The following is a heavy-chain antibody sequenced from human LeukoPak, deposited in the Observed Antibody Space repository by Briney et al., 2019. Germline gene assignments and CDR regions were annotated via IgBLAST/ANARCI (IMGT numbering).Heavy chain of an antibody. CDR2: IYSSGST. Sequence: SETLSLTCSVSGASISSGSNYWGWIRQPPGKTLEWIGSIYSSGSTYYNSSLQSRVIIIIDTPKNHFSLTLSSVTAADTAVYYCARRRMGYQLLYYYYYMDVWGKGTTVTISS. CDR3: ARRRMGYQLLYYYYYMDV. D-gene: IGHD2-2*01. V-gene: IGHV4-39*07. CDR1: GASISSGSNY. J-gene: IGHJ6*03.